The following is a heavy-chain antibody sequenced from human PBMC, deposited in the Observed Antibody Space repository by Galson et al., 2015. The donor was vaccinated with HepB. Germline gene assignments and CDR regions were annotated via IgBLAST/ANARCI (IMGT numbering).Heavy chain of an antibody. V-gene: IGHV3-30*18. CDR3: AKGSYSSGWYLGYY. Sequence: SLRLSCAASGLTFSSYGMHWVRQAPGKGLEWVAVISYDGSNKYYADSVKGRFTISRDNSKNTLYLQMNSLRAEDTAVYYCAKGSYSSGWYLGYYWGQGTLVTVSS. CDR1: GLTFSSYG. D-gene: IGHD6-19*01. J-gene: IGHJ4*02. CDR2: ISYDGSNK.